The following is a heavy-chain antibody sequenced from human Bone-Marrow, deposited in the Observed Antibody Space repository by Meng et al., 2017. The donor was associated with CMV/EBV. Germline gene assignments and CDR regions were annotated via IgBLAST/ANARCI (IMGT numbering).Heavy chain of an antibody. CDR3: ARDAAGTSN. CDR2: IYTSGST. Sequence: HVQLQESGPGLVQPSASLSPTCTVSGGYISIYYWGWSRQPAGKGLEWIGRIYTSGSTNYNPSLKSRVTMSVDTSKNQFSLKLSSVTAADTAVYYCARDAAGTSNWGQGTLVTVSS. J-gene: IGHJ4*02. D-gene: IGHD6-13*01. V-gene: IGHV4-4*07. CDR1: GGYISIYY.